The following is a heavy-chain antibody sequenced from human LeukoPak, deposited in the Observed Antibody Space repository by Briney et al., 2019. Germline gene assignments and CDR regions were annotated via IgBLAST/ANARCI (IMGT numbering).Heavy chain of an antibody. Sequence: GGSLRLSCAASGFTFSSYAMHWVRQASGKGLEWVANIKQDGSEKYYADSVKGRFTISRDNSKNTLYLQMNSLRAEDTAVYYCARDGIRWDSSAFDAFDIWGQGTMVTVSS. D-gene: IGHD3-22*01. CDR3: ARDGIRWDSSAFDAFDI. J-gene: IGHJ3*02. CDR2: IKQDGSEK. V-gene: IGHV3-7*01. CDR1: GFTFSSYA.